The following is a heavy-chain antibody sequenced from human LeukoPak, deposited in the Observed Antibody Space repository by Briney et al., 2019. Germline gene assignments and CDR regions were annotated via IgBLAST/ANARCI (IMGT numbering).Heavy chain of an antibody. J-gene: IGHJ4*02. CDR1: GYTFTGYY. V-gene: IGHV1-2*06. Sequence: ASVNVSCKASGYTFTGYYLHWVRQAPGQGLEWLGRINPNTGGTDDAQKFQGRVTMTRDTSINTAYMELSRLRPDDTAVYYCARDRSGYSYGEPLDHWGQGTLVIVSS. D-gene: IGHD5-18*01. CDR2: INPNTGGT. CDR3: ARDRSGYSYGEPLDH.